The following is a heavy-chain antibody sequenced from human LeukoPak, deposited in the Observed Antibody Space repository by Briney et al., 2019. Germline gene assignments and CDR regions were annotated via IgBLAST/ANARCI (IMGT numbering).Heavy chain of an antibody. CDR3: ARAIGGYSSGFKPDY. J-gene: IGHJ4*02. D-gene: IGHD6-19*01. Sequence: ASVKVSCKASGYTFTGHYIHWVRQAPGQGLEWMGWINPNSGGTNYVQKFQGRVTMTRDMSTSTVYMELSSLRSEDTAVYYCARAIGGYSSGFKPDYWGQGTLVTVSS. CDR1: GYTFTGHY. V-gene: IGHV1-2*02. CDR2: INPNSGGT.